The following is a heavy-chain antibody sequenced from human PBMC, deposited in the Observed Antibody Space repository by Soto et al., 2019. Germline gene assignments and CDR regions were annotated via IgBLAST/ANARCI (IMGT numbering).Heavy chain of an antibody. CDR2: IWYDGSNK. CDR1: GFTFSSYG. J-gene: IGHJ4*02. Sequence: QVQLVESGGGVIQLGRSLRLSCTASGFTFSSYGMHWVRQAPGKGLEWVAVIWYDGSNKYYADSVKGRCTISRDNSKNTLYLQMNSLRAEDTAVYYCARVSEGGSYYGGLDYWGQGTLVTVSS. V-gene: IGHV3-33*01. D-gene: IGHD1-26*01. CDR3: ARVSEGGSYYGGLDY.